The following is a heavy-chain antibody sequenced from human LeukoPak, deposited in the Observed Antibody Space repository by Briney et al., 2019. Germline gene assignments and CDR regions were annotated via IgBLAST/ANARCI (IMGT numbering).Heavy chain of an antibody. V-gene: IGHV4-59*01. CDR1: GGSISGYY. CDR3: ARGSPSVGSGRAFHI. D-gene: IGHD3-10*01. CDR2: IYNSGGT. Sequence: SETLSLTCTVSGGSISGYYWSWIRQPPGKGLEWIGYIYNSGGTNYNPSLESRVTMSADTSKNQFSLKLSSMTAADTAVYFCARGSPSVGSGRAFHIWGQGTMVTVSS. J-gene: IGHJ3*02.